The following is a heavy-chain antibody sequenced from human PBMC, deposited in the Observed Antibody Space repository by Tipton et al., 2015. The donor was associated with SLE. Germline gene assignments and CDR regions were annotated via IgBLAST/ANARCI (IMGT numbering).Heavy chain of an antibody. CDR1: GFTVSINY. CDR2: ISPSGDST. D-gene: IGHD1-1*01. J-gene: IGHJ4*02. CDR3: ARTHEGGEVQEY. V-gene: IGHV3-64*01. Sequence: SLRLSCAASGFTVSINYMTWVRQAPGKGLEYVSAISPSGDSTSYANSVKARFTISRDNSVNMLYLQMGSLRAEDTAIYYCARTHEGGEVQEYWGQGAVVTVSS.